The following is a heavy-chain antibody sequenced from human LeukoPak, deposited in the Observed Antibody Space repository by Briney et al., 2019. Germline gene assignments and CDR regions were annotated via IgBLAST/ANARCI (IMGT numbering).Heavy chain of an antibody. V-gene: IGHV3-53*01. Sequence: PGGSLRLSCAASGFTVSSYYMSWVRQAPGKGLEWVSVIYSGGSTYYADSVKGRFTISRDNSKNTLYLQMNSLRAEDTAVYYCASARYYDFWSGRGSEYYFDYWGQGTLVTVSS. D-gene: IGHD3-3*01. CDR2: IYSGGST. CDR1: GFTVSSYY. J-gene: IGHJ4*02. CDR3: ASARYYDFWSGRGSEYYFDY.